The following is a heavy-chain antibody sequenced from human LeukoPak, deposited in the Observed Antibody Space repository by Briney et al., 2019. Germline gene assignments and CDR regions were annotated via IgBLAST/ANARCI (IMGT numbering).Heavy chain of an antibody. V-gene: IGHV4-59*08. CDR1: GGSISNYY. J-gene: IGHJ6*02. CDR2: ICYSGST. Sequence: SETLSLTCTVSGGSISNYYWSWLRQPPGKGLEWLGYICYSGSTTYNPSLKSRVTISVDTSKNQFSLKLNSVTAADTAVYYCARRAGYYYGMDVWGQGTTVTVSS. CDR3: ARRAGYYYGMDV.